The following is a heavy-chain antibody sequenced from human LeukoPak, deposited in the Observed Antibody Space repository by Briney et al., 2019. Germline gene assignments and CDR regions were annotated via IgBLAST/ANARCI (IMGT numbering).Heavy chain of an antibody. Sequence: PGGSLRLSSSASGLTFSRYAMHWVRQAPGKGLEYVSAISSNGGSTYYADSVKGRFTISRDNSKNTLYLQMSSLRAEDTAVYYCVKDGSGSYYTYYFDYWGQGTLVTVSS. CDR2: ISSNGGST. D-gene: IGHD3-10*01. J-gene: IGHJ4*02. V-gene: IGHV3-64D*06. CDR3: VKDGSGSYYTYYFDY. CDR1: GLTFSRYA.